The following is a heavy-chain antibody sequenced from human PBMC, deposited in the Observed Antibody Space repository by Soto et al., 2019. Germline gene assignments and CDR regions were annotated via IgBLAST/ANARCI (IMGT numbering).Heavy chain of an antibody. CDR3: ARVRYGGYSYYFDY. V-gene: IGHV3-7*03. D-gene: IGHD4-17*01. Sequence: EVQLVESGGGLVQPGGSLRLSCAVSGFTFSRFWMGWVRQAPGRGLEWVANIQQDGSEKYYVDSVKGRFTMSKDNVKNSLYLQMNSLGAEDTAVYHCARVRYGGYSYYFDYWGQGALVTVSS. J-gene: IGHJ4*02. CDR1: GFTFSRFW. CDR2: IQQDGSEK.